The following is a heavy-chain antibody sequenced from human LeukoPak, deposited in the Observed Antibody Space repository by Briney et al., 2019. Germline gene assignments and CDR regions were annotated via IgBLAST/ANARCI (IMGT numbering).Heavy chain of an antibody. Sequence: GGSLRLSCAASGFSFSNYWMTWVRQAPGKGLEWVSAISGSGGSTYYADSVKGRFTISRDNSKNTLYLQMNSLRAEDTAVYYCAKDLAYYDSSGYYLEWGQGTLVTVSS. D-gene: IGHD3-22*01. CDR1: GFSFSNYW. CDR3: AKDLAYYDSSGYYLE. CDR2: ISGSGGST. V-gene: IGHV3-23*01. J-gene: IGHJ4*02.